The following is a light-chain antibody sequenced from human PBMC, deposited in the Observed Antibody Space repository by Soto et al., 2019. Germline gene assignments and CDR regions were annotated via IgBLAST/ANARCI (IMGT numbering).Light chain of an antibody. J-gene: IGLJ1*01. Sequence: QSVLTQPPSVSGAPGPRGTISCTGGSSKNGAGYDVHWYQQLPGTAPKLLIYGNSNRPSGVPDRFSGSKSGTSASLAITGLQAEDEADYYCQSYDSSLSGYVFGTGTKVTVL. V-gene: IGLV1-40*01. CDR3: QSYDSSLSGYV. CDR1: SSKNGAGYD. CDR2: GNS.